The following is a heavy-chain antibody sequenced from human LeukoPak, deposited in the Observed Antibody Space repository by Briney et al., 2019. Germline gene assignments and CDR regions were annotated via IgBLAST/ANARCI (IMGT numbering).Heavy chain of an antibody. J-gene: IGHJ4*02. CDR3: AAAIITKGYYDSSGLYFDY. Sequence: SVKVSCKASGYTFTGYYMHWVRQAPGQGLEWIGWIVVGSGNTNYAQKFQERVTITRDMSTSTAYMELSSLRSEDTAVYYCAAAIITKGYYDSSGLYFDYWGQGTLVTVSS. CDR2: IVVGSGNT. D-gene: IGHD3-22*01. CDR1: GYTFTGYY. V-gene: IGHV1-58*02.